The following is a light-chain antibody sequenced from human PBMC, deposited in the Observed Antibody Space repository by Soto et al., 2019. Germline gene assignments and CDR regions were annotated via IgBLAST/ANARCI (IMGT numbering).Light chain of an antibody. CDR2: EGS. J-gene: IGLJ2*01. V-gene: IGLV2-23*01. CDR3: CSYAGSSNLV. Sequence: QSVLTQPASVSESPGQSITISCTGTSSDVGSYNLVSWYQQHPGKAPKLMIYEGSKRPSGVSNRFSGSKSGNTASLTISGLQAEDEADYYCCSYAGSSNLVFGGGTKLTVL. CDR1: SSDVGSYNL.